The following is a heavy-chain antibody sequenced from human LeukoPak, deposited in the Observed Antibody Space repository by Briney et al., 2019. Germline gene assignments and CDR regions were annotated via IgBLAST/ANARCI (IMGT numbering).Heavy chain of an antibody. CDR1: GFTVSSNY. Sequence: GGSPRPSCAASGFTVSSNYMSWVPQAPGKGLEGVSLIYSDGRTYYADSVKGRFTISRDNSKNTLYLQMNSLRAEDTAVYYCARAKYNSGLFDYWGQGTLVTVSS. CDR2: IYSDGRT. V-gene: IGHV3-53*01. J-gene: IGHJ4*02. D-gene: IGHD6-19*01. CDR3: ARAKYNSGLFDY.